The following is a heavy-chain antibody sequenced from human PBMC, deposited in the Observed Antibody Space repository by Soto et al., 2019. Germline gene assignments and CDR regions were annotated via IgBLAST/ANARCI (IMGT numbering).Heavy chain of an antibody. D-gene: IGHD3-22*01. V-gene: IGHV4-59*08. Sequence: SETLSLTCTVSGGSISSYYWSWIRQPPGKGLEWIGYIYYSGSTNYNPSLKSRVTISVDTSKNQFSLKLSSVTAADTAVYYCARGRHYYDSSGYYYGEYFQHWGQGTLVTVSS. J-gene: IGHJ1*01. CDR1: GGSISSYY. CDR2: IYYSGST. CDR3: ARGRHYYDSSGYYYGEYFQH.